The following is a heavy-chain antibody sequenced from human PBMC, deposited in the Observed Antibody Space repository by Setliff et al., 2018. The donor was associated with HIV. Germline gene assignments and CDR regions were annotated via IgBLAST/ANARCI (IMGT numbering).Heavy chain of an antibody. V-gene: IGHV1-46*01. CDR3: AREFPGGTKGFDY. CDR2: IAPSSGGI. Sequence: GASVKVSCKASGYSFTNYYIHWVRQAPGQGLEWVGRIAPSSGGIHYAQKFQDRVTMTRDTSTSTVYMDLSRLRSEDTAVYYCAREFPGGTKGFDYWGQGTLVTVSS. J-gene: IGHJ4*02. CDR1: GYSFTNYY. D-gene: IGHD1-1*01.